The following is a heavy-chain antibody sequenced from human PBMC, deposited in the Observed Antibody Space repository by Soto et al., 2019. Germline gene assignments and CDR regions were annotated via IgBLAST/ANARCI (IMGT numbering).Heavy chain of an antibody. CDR2: ISYDGSNK. Sequence: VGSLRLSCAASGFTFSNYGMHWVRQAPGKGLEWVAVISYDGSNKYYVDSAKGRFTISRDNSKNTLYLQMNSLRAEDTAVYYCAKDWNYLDYWGQGT. J-gene: IGHJ4*02. CDR1: GFTFSNYG. CDR3: AKDWNYLDY. D-gene: IGHD1-1*01. V-gene: IGHV3-30*18.